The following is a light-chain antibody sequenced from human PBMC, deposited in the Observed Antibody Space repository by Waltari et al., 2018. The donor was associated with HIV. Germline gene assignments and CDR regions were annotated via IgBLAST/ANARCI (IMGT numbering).Light chain of an antibody. CDR3: QQYNNWPRT. CDR2: GAS. V-gene: IGKV3-15*01. CDR1: QNVITN. Sequence: EIVMTQSPATLSVSPGERVTLSCRASQNVITNLARYQQKFGQAPRLLIYGASTRATGIPARFSGGGSGTEFTLTISSLQSEDFAIYYCQQYNNWPRTFGQGTKVEVK. J-gene: IGKJ1*01.